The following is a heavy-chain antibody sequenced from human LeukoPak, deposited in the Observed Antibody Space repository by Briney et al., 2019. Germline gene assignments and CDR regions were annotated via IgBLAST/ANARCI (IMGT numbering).Heavy chain of an antibody. J-gene: IGHJ4*02. CDR1: GFTVSSNY. V-gene: IGHV3-53*01. CDR2: IYSGGST. D-gene: IGHD3-22*01. Sequence: EGSLRLSCAASGFTVSSNYMSWVRQAPGKGLEWVSIIYSGGSTYYADSVKGRFTISRDNSKNTLYLQLNSLRAEDTAVYYCARLHSLIRAQPDDCWGQGTLVTVSS. CDR3: ARLHSLIRAQPDDC.